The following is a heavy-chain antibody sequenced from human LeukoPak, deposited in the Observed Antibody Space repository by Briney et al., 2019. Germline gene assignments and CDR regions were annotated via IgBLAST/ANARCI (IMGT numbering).Heavy chain of an antibody. D-gene: IGHD2-2*01. V-gene: IGHV3-23*01. J-gene: IGHJ4*02. CDR1: GFTFSSYA. Sequence: GGSPRLSCAASGFTFSSYAMSWVRQAPGKGLEWVSAISGSGGSTYYADSVKGRFTISRDNSKNTLYLQMNSLRAEDTAVYYCANHEVVPAAIGYWGQGTLVTVSS. CDR3: ANHEVVPAAIGY. CDR2: ISGSGGST.